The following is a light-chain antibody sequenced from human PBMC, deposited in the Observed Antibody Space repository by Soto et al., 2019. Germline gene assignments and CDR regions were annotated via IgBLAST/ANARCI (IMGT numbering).Light chain of an antibody. CDR2: GAS. Sequence: PGERATLSCRASQSVTSSYLAWYQQKPGQAPRLLMYGASSRATGIPDRFSGSGSGTDFTLTISSLQSEDFAVYYCQQYNNWPLTFGGGTKVDIK. J-gene: IGKJ4*01. CDR1: QSVTSSY. CDR3: QQYNNWPLT. V-gene: IGKV3D-15*01.